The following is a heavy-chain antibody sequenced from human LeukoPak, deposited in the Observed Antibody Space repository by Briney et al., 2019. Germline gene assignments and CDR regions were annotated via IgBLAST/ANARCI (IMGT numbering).Heavy chain of an antibody. Sequence: PGGSLRLSCATTGFTFDKYFIHWVRQAPGKGLDWVSSISGTSTYIDYADSVKGRFTISRDNAKNSLYLQMNSLRVEDTAVYYCVRDHQLRDPGCWGQGTLVTVSS. J-gene: IGHJ4*02. D-gene: IGHD5-24*01. CDR3: VRDHQLRDPGC. CDR2: ISGTSTYI. V-gene: IGHV3-21*01. CDR1: GFTFDKYF.